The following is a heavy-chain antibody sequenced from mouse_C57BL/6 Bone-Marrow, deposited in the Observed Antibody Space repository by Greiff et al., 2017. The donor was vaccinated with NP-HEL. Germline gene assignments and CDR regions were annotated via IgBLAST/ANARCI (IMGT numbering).Heavy chain of an antibody. V-gene: IGHV5-15*01. CDR2: ISNLAYSI. J-gene: IGHJ2*01. Sequence: EVQLVESGGGLVQPGGSLKLSCAASGFTFSDYGMAWVRQAPRKGPEWVAFISNLAYSIYYAATVTGRFTISRENAKNTLYLEMSSLRSEDTAMYYCARHHYGNYFDYWGQGTTLTVSS. CDR1: GFTFSDYG. D-gene: IGHD2-1*01. CDR3: ARHHYGNYFDY.